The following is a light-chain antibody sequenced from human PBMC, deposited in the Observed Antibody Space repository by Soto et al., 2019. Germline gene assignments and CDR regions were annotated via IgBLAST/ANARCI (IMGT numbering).Light chain of an antibody. V-gene: IGKV1-33*01. CDR1: QDITNY. Sequence: DIQMTQSPSSLYASVGDRVTITCQASQDITNYLSWYQQRPGKAPKLLIYDASDLETGVPSRFSGSGSGTDFTFTISSLQPEDFATYYCQQYDNLPLTFGGGTKVDIK. CDR3: QQYDNLPLT. J-gene: IGKJ4*01. CDR2: DAS.